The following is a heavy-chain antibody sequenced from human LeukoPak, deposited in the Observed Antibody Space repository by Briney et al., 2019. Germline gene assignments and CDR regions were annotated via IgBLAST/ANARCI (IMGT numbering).Heavy chain of an antibody. CDR2: ISSSSST. CDR3: VRGWAAD. V-gene: IGHV3-69-1*01. CDR1: GLTVSNHD. D-gene: IGHD6-13*01. Sequence: GGSLRLSCAASGLTVSNHDMSWFRQAPGKGLEWVSYISSSSSTYYADSVKGRFTISRDNAKNSVSLQMSSLRAEDTAVYYCVRGWAADWGQGTLVTVSS. J-gene: IGHJ4*02.